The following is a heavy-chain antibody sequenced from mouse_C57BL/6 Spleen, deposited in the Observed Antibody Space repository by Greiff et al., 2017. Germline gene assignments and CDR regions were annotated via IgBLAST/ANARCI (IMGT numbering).Heavy chain of an antibody. CDR1: GYAFSSSW. Sequence: QVTLKVSGPELVKPGASVKISCKASGYAFSSSWMNWVKQRPGKGLEWIGRIYPGDGDTNYNGKFKGKATLTADKSSSTAYMQLSSLTSEDSAVYFCARRITTVVGYFDVWGTGTTVTVSS. CDR2: IYPGDGDT. V-gene: IGHV1-82*01. J-gene: IGHJ1*03. D-gene: IGHD1-1*01. CDR3: ARRITTVVGYFDV.